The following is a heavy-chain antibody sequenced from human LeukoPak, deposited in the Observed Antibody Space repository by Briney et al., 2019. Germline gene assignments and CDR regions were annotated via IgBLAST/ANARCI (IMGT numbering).Heavy chain of an antibody. V-gene: IGHV3-53*01. J-gene: IGHJ4*02. CDR2: IYSGGST. CDR1: GFTFSSYS. Sequence: GGSLRLSCAASGFTFSSYSMNWVRQAPGKGLEWVSVIYSGGSTYYADSVKGRFTISRDNSKNTLYLQMNSLRAEDTAVYYCARDHSSGYYYFDYWGQGTLVTVSS. D-gene: IGHD3-22*01. CDR3: ARDHSSGYYYFDY.